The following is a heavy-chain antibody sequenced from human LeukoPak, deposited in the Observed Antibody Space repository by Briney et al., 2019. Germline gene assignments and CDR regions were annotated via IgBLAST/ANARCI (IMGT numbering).Heavy chain of an antibody. J-gene: IGHJ3*02. Sequence: LRLSCAASGFTFSSYWMHWIRQPPGKGLEWIGEINHSGSTNYNPSLNSRVTISVDTSKNQFSLKLSSVTAADTAVYYCARVPVTYYYDSSGYYPNDAFDIWGQGTMVIVSS. CDR2: INHSGST. V-gene: IGHV4-34*01. D-gene: IGHD3-22*01. CDR1: GFTFSSYW. CDR3: ARVPVTYYYDSSGYYPNDAFDI.